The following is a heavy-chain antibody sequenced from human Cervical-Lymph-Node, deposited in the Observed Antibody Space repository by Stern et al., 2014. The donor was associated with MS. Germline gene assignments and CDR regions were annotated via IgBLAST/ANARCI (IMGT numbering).Heavy chain of an antibody. CDR3: ARDVEVGATVAFDI. Sequence: EVQLLESGGGLVKPGGSLRLSCAASGFTFSSYSMNWVRQAPGKGLEWVSSISSSSSYIYYADSVKGRFTISRDNAKNSLYLQMNSLRAEDTAVYYCARDVEVGATVAFDIWGQGTMVTVSS. CDR2: ISSSSSYI. CDR1: GFTFSSYS. D-gene: IGHD1-26*01. V-gene: IGHV3-21*01. J-gene: IGHJ3*02.